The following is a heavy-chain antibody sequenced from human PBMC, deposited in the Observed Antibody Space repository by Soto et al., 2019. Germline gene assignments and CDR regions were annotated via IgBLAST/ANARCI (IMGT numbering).Heavy chain of an antibody. V-gene: IGHV1-69*01. CDR1: GGTFSSYA. J-gene: IGHJ4*02. CDR2: IIPIFGTA. Sequence: QVQLVQSGAEVKKPGSSVKVSCKASGGTFSSYAISWVRQAPGQGLEWMGGIIPIFGTANYAQKFQGRVTITADESTSTAYMELSSLRSADTAVYYCARETYYDILTGYYPSFDYWGQGTLVTVSS. CDR3: ARETYYDILTGYYPSFDY. D-gene: IGHD3-9*01.